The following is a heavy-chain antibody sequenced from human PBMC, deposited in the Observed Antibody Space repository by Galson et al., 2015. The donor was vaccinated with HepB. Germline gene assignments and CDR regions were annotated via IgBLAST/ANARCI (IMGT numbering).Heavy chain of an antibody. V-gene: IGHV1-2*02. D-gene: IGHD2-2*03. CDR1: GYTFTGYY. J-gene: IGHJ4*02. CDR2: INPNSGGT. Sequence: SCKASGYTFTGYYMHWVRQAPGQGLEWMGWINPNSGGTNYAQKFQGRVTMTRDTSISTAYMELSRLRSDDTAVYYCARIPGYCSSTSCFNDYWGQGTLVTVSS. CDR3: ARIPGYCSSTSCFNDY.